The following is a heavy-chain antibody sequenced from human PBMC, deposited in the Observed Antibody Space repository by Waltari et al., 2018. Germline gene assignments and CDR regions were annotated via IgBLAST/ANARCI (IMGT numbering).Heavy chain of an antibody. Sequence: QVQLQESGPGLVKPSQTLSLTCTDSGGSISSDAYCWNWIRQPPGKGLEWIGYIFYSGSTYYNPSLKSRVTISVDTSKTQFSLKLSSVTAADTAVYYCARDSVVAGGGFDYWGQGTLVTVSS. J-gene: IGHJ4*02. CDR1: GGSISSDAYC. CDR2: IFYSGST. D-gene: IGHD2-15*01. V-gene: IGHV4-30-4*08. CDR3: ARDSVVAGGGFDY.